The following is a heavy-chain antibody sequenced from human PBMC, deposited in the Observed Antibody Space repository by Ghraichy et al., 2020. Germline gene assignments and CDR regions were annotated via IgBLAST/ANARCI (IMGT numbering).Heavy chain of an antibody. D-gene: IGHD2/OR15-2a*01. V-gene: IGHV1-18*01. CDR3: ARGGIVPSYYGMDV. J-gene: IGHJ6*02. CDR1: GYTFTSYG. CDR2: ISAYNGNT. Sequence: ASVKVSCRASGYTFTSYGISWVLQAPGQGLERMGWISAYNGNTNYAQKLQGRVTMTTDTSTSTAYMELRSLRSDDTAVYYCARGGIVPSYYGMDVWGQGTTVTVSS.